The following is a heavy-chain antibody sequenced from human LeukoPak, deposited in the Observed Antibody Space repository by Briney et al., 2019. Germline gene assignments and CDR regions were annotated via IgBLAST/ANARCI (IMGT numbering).Heavy chain of an antibody. J-gene: IGHJ4*02. Sequence: PSETLSLTCTVSGGSITSSSYYWGWIRQPPGKGLEWIGSIYYSGSTYYNPSLKRRVTISIDTSKNQFSLKLSSVTAADTAVYYCARQDGYNYGPRGSWGQGTLVTVSS. CDR1: GGSITSSSYY. CDR3: ARQDGYNYGPRGS. D-gene: IGHD5-18*01. V-gene: IGHV4-39*01. CDR2: IYYSGST.